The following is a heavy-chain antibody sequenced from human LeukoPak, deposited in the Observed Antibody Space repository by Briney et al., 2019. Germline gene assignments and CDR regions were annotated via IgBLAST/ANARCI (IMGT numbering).Heavy chain of an antibody. CDR1: GFTFSSYW. D-gene: IGHD4-17*01. J-gene: IGHJ5*02. CDR2: INSDGSST. Sequence: GGSLRLSCAASGFTFSSYWMHWVRQAPGKGLVWVSRINSDGSSTSYADSVKGRFTISRDNAKNTLYLQMNSLRAEDTAVYYCAKDGFDYGDYIRFDPWGQGTLVTVSS. CDR3: AKDGFDYGDYIRFDP. V-gene: IGHV3-74*01.